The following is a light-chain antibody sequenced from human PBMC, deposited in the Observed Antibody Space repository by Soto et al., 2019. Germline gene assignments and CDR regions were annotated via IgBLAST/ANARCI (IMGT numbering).Light chain of an antibody. J-gene: IGLJ3*02. CDR3: AARDDSLNAWV. Sequence: QSVLTQPPSASGTPGQRVTISCSGSSSNIGSNTVNWYQQLPGTAPKLLIYSNNQRPSRVPDRFSGSKSGTSASLAIGGLQSEDGADYYCAARDDSLNAWVFRGGTKVTVL. CDR2: SNN. CDR1: SSNIGSNT. V-gene: IGLV1-44*01.